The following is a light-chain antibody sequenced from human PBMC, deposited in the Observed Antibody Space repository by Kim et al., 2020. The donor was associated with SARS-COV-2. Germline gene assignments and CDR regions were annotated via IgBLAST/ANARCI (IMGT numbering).Light chain of an antibody. J-gene: IGLJ1*01. CDR1: KLGDKY. V-gene: IGLV3-1*01. Sequence: SYELTQPPSVSVSPGQTASITCSGDKLGDKYTYWYQQKPGQSPVLVIYQDTKRPSGIPERFSGSNSGNRATLTIRGTQAMDEADYYCQAWDSSTYVFGTG. CDR3: QAWDSSTYV. CDR2: QDT.